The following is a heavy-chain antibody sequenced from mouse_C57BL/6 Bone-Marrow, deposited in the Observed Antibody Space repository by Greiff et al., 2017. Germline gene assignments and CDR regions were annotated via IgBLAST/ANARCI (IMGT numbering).Heavy chain of an antibody. CDR1: GYTFTSYW. V-gene: IGHV1-7*01. CDR3: ASFYDDDVSY. J-gene: IGHJ3*01. Sequence: VKLMESGAELAKPGASVKLSCKASGYTFTSYWMPWVKQRPGQGLEWIGYINPSSGYTKYNQKFKDKATLTADNSSSTACMQLSSLTYEGSAVYYCASFYDDDVSYWGQGTLVTVSA. D-gene: IGHD2-4*01. CDR2: INPSSGYT.